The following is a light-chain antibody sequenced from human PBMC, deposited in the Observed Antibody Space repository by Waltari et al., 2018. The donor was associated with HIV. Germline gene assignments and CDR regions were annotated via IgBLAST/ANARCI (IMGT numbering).Light chain of an antibody. Sequence: DIEMTQSPDSLTVSLGERATINCKSRQSILYSSNNKNYLAWYQHKPGQPPKALIYYASTRVSGVLDRCSGSGSGTDFTLTITSLQAEDLAVYYCQQYYGPPLTFGQGTRLEIK. V-gene: IGKV4-1*01. CDR2: YAS. J-gene: IGKJ5*01. CDR1: QSILYSSNNKNY. CDR3: QQYYGPPLT.